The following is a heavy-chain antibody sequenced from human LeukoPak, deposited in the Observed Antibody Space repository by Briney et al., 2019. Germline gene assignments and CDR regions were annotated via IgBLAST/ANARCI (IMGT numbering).Heavy chain of an antibody. CDR2: ISGSGGST. V-gene: IGHV3-23*01. D-gene: IGHD6-13*01. CDR3: AKDYIAAAGTFFDY. J-gene: IGHJ4*02. Sequence: GGSLRLSCAASGFTFSSYAMGWVRQAPGKGLEWVSAISGSGGSTYYADSVKGRFTTSRDNSKNTLYLQMNSLRAEDTAVYYCAKDYIAAAGTFFDYWGQGTLVTVSS. CDR1: GFTFSSYA.